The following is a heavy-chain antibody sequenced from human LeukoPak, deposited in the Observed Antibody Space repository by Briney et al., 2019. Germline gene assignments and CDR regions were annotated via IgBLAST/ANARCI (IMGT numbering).Heavy chain of an antibody. J-gene: IGHJ4*02. CDR1: GYTFASYD. Sequence: ASVKGCCKAAGYTFASYDINWVRQAAGQRLEWIGWMNPNSGNTGYAQKFQRRVTMTRNTSITTAYMELSSLRSEDPAVYYCARSKVGTSTLPIDYWGQGTLVTVSS. CDR2: MNPNSGNT. V-gene: IGHV1-8*01. D-gene: IGHD1-26*01. CDR3: ARSKVGTSTLPIDY.